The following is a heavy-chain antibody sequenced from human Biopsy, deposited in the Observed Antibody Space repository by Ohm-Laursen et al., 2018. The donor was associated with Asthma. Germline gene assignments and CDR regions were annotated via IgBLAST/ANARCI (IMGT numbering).Heavy chain of an antibody. J-gene: IGHJ2*01. CDR3: ARAVSSSSYWYFDL. Sequence: SHTLSLTCIVSGDAMSTSGSYWGWIRQSPGKGLEWIGSIYYSGRTYYSPSLESRVTKSANTSKNHFSLKVTSVTAADTAVYYCARAVSSSSYWYFDLWGRGDLVTVSS. CDR1: GDAMSTSGSY. V-gene: IGHV4-39*02. D-gene: IGHD6-6*01. CDR2: IYYSGRT.